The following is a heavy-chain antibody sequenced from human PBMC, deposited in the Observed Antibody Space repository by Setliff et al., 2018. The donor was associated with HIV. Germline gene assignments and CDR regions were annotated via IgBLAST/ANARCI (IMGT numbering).Heavy chain of an antibody. CDR3: AAGHYGA. CDR1: GFNLRDYE. D-gene: IGHD4-17*01. V-gene: IGHV3-48*03. Sequence: QAGGSLRLSCVVSGFNLRDYEMNWVRQAPGKGLEWVSYISSGGNTVYHTNSVKGRFTISRDNAKNSLYLQMDGLRAEDTALYYCAAGHYGAWGQGILVTVSS. J-gene: IGHJ4*02. CDR2: ISSGGNTV.